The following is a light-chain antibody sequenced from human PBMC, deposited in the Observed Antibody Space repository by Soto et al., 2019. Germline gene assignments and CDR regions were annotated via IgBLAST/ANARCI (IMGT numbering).Light chain of an antibody. CDR3: MQALQRGT. J-gene: IGKJ4*01. CDR2: LGS. CDR1: QSLLHSNGYNY. V-gene: IGKV2-28*01. Sequence: DIVMTQSPLSLPVTPGEPASISCRSSQSLLHSNGYNYLDWYLQKPGQSPHLLIYLGSNRASGVPDRFSGSGSGTDFTLKISRVEAEDVGVYYCMQALQRGTFGGGTKVEIK.